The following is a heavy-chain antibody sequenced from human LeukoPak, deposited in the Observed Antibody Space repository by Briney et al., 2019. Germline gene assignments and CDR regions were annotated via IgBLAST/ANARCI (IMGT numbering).Heavy chain of an antibody. Sequence: GGTLRLSCAASGFTFSSYGMSWVRQAPGKGLEWVSAISGSGSSTYYADSVKGRFTISRDNSKNTLYLQMNSLRAEDTAVYYCAKIGYYYRFFDYWGQGTLVTVSS. D-gene: IGHD3-10*01. J-gene: IGHJ4*02. V-gene: IGHV3-23*01. CDR2: ISGSGSST. CDR3: AKIGYYYRFFDY. CDR1: GFTFSSYG.